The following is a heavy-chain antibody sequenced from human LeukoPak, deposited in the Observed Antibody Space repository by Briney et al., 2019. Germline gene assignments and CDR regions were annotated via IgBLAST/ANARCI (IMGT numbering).Heavy chain of an antibody. V-gene: IGHV4-34*01. J-gene: IGHJ3*02. Sequence: SETLSLTCAVYGGSFSGYYWSWIRQPPGKGLEWIGSIYYSGSTNYNPSLKSRVTISVDTSKNQFSLKLSSVTAADTAVYYCARGQRVTMVRGTRAFDIWGQGTMVTVSS. CDR3: ARGQRVTMVRGTRAFDI. CDR2: IYYSGST. CDR1: GGSFSGYY. D-gene: IGHD3-10*01.